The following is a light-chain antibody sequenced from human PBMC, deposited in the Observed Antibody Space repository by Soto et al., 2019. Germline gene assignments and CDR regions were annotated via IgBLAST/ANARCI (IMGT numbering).Light chain of an antibody. CDR3: QQYNDWPRT. CDR1: QSVSSN. Sequence: EIFLTQSPATVSVSPGERVTLSCRASQSVSSNLAWYQQKPGQAPRLLIYGASTRATDIPVRFSGSGSGTEFTLTISSLQSEDFAVYYCQQYNDWPRTFAQGTKVDIK. CDR2: GAS. V-gene: IGKV3-15*01. J-gene: IGKJ1*01.